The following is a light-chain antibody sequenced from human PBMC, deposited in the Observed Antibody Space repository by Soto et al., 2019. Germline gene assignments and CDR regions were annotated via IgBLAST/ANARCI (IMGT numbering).Light chain of an antibody. CDR2: VNSDGSH. V-gene: IGLV4-69*01. Sequence: QPVLIQSSSASASLGASVKLTCTLSSGYSNYAIAWHQQQPEKGPRYLLKVNSDGSHRRGDGIPDRFSGSSSGTERYLTISSLQSEDEADYYCQTWGTGIHVLFGGGTKVTVL. CDR3: QTWGTGIHVL. CDR1: SGYSNYA. J-gene: IGLJ2*01.